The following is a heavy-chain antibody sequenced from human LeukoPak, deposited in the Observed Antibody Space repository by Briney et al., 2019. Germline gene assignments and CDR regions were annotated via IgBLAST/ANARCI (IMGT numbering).Heavy chain of an antibody. D-gene: IGHD1-1*01. CDR3: ARDQKTGRDY. CDR1: VCTFSSYA. CDR2: IIPIFGTA. Sequence: ASVKVSCKASVCTFSSYAINLVRQAPGPGLEWMGGIIPIFGTANYAQKFHGRVTITADESTSTAYMELSSLRSEDTAVYYCARDQKTGRDYWGQGTLVTVSS. V-gene: IGHV1-69*13. J-gene: IGHJ4*02.